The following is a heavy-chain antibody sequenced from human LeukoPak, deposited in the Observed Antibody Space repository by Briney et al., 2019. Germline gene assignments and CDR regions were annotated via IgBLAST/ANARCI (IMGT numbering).Heavy chain of an antibody. D-gene: IGHD2-15*01. Sequence: SETLSLTCTVSGYSISSGCYWGWIRQPPGKGLELIGSIIHSGGTYYNPSLKSRVTISVDTSKNQFSLKLNSVNPEDAAVYYCARVGGGSDPYYAMDVWGQGTTVTVSS. CDR2: IIHSGGT. V-gene: IGHV4-38-2*02. J-gene: IGHJ6*02. CDR1: GYSISSGCY. CDR3: ARVGGGSDPYYAMDV.